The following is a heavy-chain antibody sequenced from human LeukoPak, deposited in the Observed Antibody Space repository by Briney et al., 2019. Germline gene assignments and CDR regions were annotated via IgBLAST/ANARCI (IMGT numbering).Heavy chain of an antibody. CDR3: ARGDYYGSGSYPVD. Sequence: PGGSLRLSCAASGFTFSSYGIHWARQAPGKGLERVTVVSHDGNKKFYADSVKGRFTISRDNSKNMVYLQMNSLRVEDTAVYYCARGDYYGSGSYPVDWGQGTLVTVSS. CDR1: GFTFSSYG. D-gene: IGHD3-10*01. V-gene: IGHV3-30*03. CDR2: VSHDGNKK. J-gene: IGHJ4*02.